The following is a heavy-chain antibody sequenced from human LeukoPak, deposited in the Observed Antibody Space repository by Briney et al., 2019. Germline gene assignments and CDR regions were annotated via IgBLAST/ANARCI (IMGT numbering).Heavy chain of an antibody. CDR1: GFTFSSYS. V-gene: IGHV3-21*04. Sequence: PGGSLRLSCAASGFTFSSYSMNWVRQAPGKGLEWVSSISSSSSYIYYADSVKGRFTISRDNAKNSLYLQMNSLRAEDTAVYYCAKHRLYYYDSSGYWFDPWGQGTLVTVSS. CDR2: ISSSSSYI. D-gene: IGHD3-22*01. CDR3: AKHRLYYYDSSGYWFDP. J-gene: IGHJ5*02.